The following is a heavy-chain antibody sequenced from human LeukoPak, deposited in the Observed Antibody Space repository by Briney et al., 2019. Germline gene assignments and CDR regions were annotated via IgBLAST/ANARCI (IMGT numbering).Heavy chain of an antibody. CDR3: ARGGRVYAFDI. V-gene: IGHV4-34*01. J-gene: IGHJ3*02. CDR1: GGSFSGHY. Sequence: SETLSLTCAVYGGSFSGHYWSWIRQPPGKGLEWIGEINHSGSTTYNPSLKSRVTISVDTSKNQFSLKLSSVTAADTAVYYCARGGRVYAFDIWGQGTMVTVSS. CDR2: INHSGST.